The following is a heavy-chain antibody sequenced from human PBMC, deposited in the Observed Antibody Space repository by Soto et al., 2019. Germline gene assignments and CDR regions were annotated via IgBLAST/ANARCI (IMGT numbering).Heavy chain of an antibody. V-gene: IGHV4-4*07. D-gene: IGHD2-2*01. Sequence: QMQLQESGPGLVKPSETLSLTCTVSGGSIRGYYWSWIRQSAGMRLEWIGRMHTSGSTNYNPSLQRRVTISVDMSKNQISLKLTSVTAADTALYYCVRASMPKAHFDSWGQGTLVTVSS. CDR3: VRASMPKAHFDS. CDR1: GGSIRGYY. CDR2: MHTSGST. J-gene: IGHJ4*02.